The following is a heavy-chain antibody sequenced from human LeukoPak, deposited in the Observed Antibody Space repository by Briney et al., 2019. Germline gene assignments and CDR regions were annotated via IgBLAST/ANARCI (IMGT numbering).Heavy chain of an antibody. Sequence: GGSLRLSCAASGFTFSSYSINWVRQAPGTGQEWVSYSSSSSSTIYYADSVKGRFTISRDNAKNSLYLQMNSLRAEDTAVYYCARDVYPAVVTYFDFWGQGTLVTVSS. V-gene: IGHV3-48*01. CDR2: SSSSSSTI. CDR3: ARDVYPAVVTYFDF. D-gene: IGHD4-23*01. CDR1: GFTFSSYS. J-gene: IGHJ4*02.